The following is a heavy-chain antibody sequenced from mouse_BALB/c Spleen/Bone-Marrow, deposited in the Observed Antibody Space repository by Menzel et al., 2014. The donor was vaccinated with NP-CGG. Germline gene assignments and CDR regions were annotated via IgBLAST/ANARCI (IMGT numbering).Heavy chain of an antibody. J-gene: IGHJ3*01. CDR1: GFTLSSYG. CDR3: AREDYDWFAY. V-gene: IGHV5-6-3*01. D-gene: IGHD2-4*01. Sequence: EVKLMESGGGLVQPGGSLKLSCAASGFTLSSYGMSWVRQTPDKRLELVATINSNGGSTYYPDSVKGRFTISRDNAKNTLYLQMSSLKSEDTAMYYCAREDYDWFAYWGQGTLVTVSA. CDR2: INSNGGST.